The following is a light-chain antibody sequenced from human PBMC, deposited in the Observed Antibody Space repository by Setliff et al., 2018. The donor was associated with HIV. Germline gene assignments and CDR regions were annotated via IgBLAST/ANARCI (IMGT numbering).Light chain of an antibody. Sequence: SYELTQPPSVPVAPGKTARITCGGNNIGSKSVHWYQQKPGQAPVLVIYYDSDRPSGIPERFSGSNSGNTAALTISWVEAGDEADYYCQVWDSSSDHPGYVFGTGTKVTVL. J-gene: IGLJ1*01. V-gene: IGLV3-21*04. CDR1: NIGSKS. CDR3: QVWDSSSDHPGYV. CDR2: YDS.